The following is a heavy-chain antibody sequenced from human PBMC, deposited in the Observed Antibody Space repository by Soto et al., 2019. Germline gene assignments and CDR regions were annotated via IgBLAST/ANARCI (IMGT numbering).Heavy chain of an antibody. CDR1: GFTFSTHG. CDR2: ISGSSRVI. D-gene: IGHD1-26*01. Sequence: GGSLRLSCTAYGFTFSTHGINWVRQAPGKGLEWVSYISGSSRVISHADSVKGRFTNSRDNDENALYLQMKSLRDEDTAVYYCARSIEAARDGMDVWGQGTTVTVSS. CDR3: ARSIEAARDGMDV. V-gene: IGHV3-48*02. J-gene: IGHJ6*02.